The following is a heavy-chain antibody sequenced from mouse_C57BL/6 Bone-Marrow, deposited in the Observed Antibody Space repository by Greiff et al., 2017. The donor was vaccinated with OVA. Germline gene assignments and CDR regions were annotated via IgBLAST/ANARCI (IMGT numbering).Heavy chain of an antibody. V-gene: IGHV7-1*01. CDR2: SRNKANDYTT. Sequence: EVKLMESGGGLVQSGRSLRLSCATSGFTFSDFYMEWVRQAPGKGLEWIAASRNKANDYTTEYSASVKGRFIVSRDTSQSILYLQMNALRAEDTAIYYCARDGDSHWYFDVWGTGTTVTVSS. CDR1: GFTFSDFY. J-gene: IGHJ1*03. CDR3: ARDGDSHWYFDV.